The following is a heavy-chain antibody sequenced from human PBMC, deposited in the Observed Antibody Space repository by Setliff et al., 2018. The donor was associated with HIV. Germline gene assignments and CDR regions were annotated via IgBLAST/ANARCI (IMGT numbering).Heavy chain of an antibody. D-gene: IGHD3-10*01. J-gene: IGHJ6*02. CDR1: GFLFSSYA. Sequence: GSLRLSCAASGFLFSSYAMSWVRQSPGKGLEWVSGISDSGRSMHYTASVKGRFTISRDNSKNTLYLQMNSLRAEDTAVYYCARSVIGYYYYGMDVWGQGTLVTVSS. CDR2: ISDSGRSM. CDR3: ARSVIGYYYYGMDV. V-gene: IGHV3-23*01.